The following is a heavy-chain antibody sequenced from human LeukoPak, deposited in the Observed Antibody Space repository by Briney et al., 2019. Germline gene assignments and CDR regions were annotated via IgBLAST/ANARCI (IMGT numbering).Heavy chain of an antibody. Sequence: PGGSLSLSCRGSGFTFGDYVMSWVRQAPGKGLEWIGFIRSKTNGGTTEYAASVKDRFFISRDDAKSTTFLHMNSLKTEDTAVYYCTFSGWYYFHHWGQGTLVTVSS. V-gene: IGHV3-49*04. D-gene: IGHD6-19*01. CDR3: TFSGWYYFHH. CDR1: GFTFGDYV. J-gene: IGHJ4*02. CDR2: IRSKTNGGTT.